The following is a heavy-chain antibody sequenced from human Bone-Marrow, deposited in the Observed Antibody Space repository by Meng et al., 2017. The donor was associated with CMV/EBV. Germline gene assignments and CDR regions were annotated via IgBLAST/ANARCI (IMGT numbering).Heavy chain of an antibody. CDR1: VSSNSST. D-gene: IGHD2-15*01. CDR3: AREHCSGGDCLWFGP. Sequence: VSSNSSTWNWISQSPSRGLEWLGRTYFRSKWYNDYAPSVKSRITISPDTSKNQFSLQLKSVTPEDTAVYYCAREHCSGGDCLWFGPWGQGTLVTVSS. V-gene: IGHV6-1*01. CDR2: TYFRSKWYN. J-gene: IGHJ5*02.